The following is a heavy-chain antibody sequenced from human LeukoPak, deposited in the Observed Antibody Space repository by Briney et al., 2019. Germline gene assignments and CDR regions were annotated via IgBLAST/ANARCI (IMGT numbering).Heavy chain of an antibody. CDR2: ISSSGSTI. D-gene: IGHD3-3*01. Sequence: PGGSLRLSCAASGFTFSSYEMNWVRQAPGKGLEGVSYISSSGSTIYYADSVKGRFTISRDNAKNSLYLQMNSLRAEDTAVYYCSRDSRGSGSYYYYYYMDVWGEATTVTISS. CDR3: SRDSRGSGSYYYYYYMDV. V-gene: IGHV3-48*03. J-gene: IGHJ6*03. CDR1: GFTFSSYE.